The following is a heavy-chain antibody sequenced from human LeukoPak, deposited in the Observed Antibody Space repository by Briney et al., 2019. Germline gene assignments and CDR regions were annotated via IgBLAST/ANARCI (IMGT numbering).Heavy chain of an antibody. J-gene: IGHJ4*02. CDR1: GFTVSSNY. V-gene: IGHV3-53*01. D-gene: IGHD4-17*01. CDR3: ARELNDYEGF. Sequence: GGSLRLSCAASGFTVSSNYMSWVRQAPGKGLEWVSVILSSGNTYYTDSVKGRFTISRDSSKNTLYLQMNSLRAEDTAIYYCARELNDYEGFWGQGTLVTVSS. CDR2: ILSSGNT.